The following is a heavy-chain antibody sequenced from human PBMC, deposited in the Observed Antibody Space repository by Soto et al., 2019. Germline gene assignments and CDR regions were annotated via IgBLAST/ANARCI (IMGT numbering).Heavy chain of an antibody. CDR1: GAALNSGNYY. J-gene: IGHJ5*02. V-gene: IGHV4-31*03. D-gene: IGHD2-21*01. CDR2: IYVTGAV. CDR3: ARLRIATNNYKWFDP. Sequence: TLSLTCSVSGAALNSGNYYWSWIRQVPGKGLEWIGHIYVTGAVDYNPSLRDRITISQDTSERQFSLNLRLVTAADTAVYYCARLRIATNNYKWFDPWGQGALVTVSS.